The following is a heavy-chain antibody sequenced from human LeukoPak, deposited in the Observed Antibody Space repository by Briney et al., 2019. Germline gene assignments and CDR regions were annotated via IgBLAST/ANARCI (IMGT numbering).Heavy chain of an antibody. CDR1: GFTFSSYS. J-gene: IGHJ6*02. D-gene: IGHD3-16*02. Sequence: GGSLRLSCAASGFTFSSYSMNWVRQAPGKGLEWVSYISSSSSTIYYADSVKGRFTISRDNAKNSLYLQMNSLRDEDTAVYYCARIRAVIPYYYYGMDVWGQGTTVTVSS. CDR2: ISSSSSTI. CDR3: ARIRAVIPYYYYGMDV. V-gene: IGHV3-48*02.